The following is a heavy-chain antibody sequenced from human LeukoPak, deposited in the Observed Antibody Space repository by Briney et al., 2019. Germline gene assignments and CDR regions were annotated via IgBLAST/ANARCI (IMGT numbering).Heavy chain of an antibody. J-gene: IGHJ4*02. CDR1: GYTFTSYY. CDR2: INPSGGST. D-gene: IGHD6-13*01. CDR3: AGSIAATVPKPFDY. Sequence: ASVKVSCEASGYTFTSYYMHWVRQAPGQGLEWMGIINPSGGSTSYAQKFQGRVTMTRDMSTSTVYMELSSLRSEDTAVYYCAGSIAATVPKPFDYWGQGTLVTVSS. V-gene: IGHV1-46*01.